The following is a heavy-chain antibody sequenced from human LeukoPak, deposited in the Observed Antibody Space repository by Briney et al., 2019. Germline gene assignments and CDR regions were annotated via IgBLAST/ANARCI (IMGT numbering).Heavy chain of an antibody. Sequence: SVKVSCKASGGTFSSYTISWVRQAPGQGLEWMGRIIPILSIANYAQKFQGRVTITADKSTSTAYMELSSLRSEDTAVYYCARDTGDYGDYVGLWYFDLWGRGTLVNVSS. CDR2: IIPILSIA. D-gene: IGHD4-17*01. V-gene: IGHV1-69*04. CDR1: GGTFSSYT. CDR3: ARDTGDYGDYVGLWYFDL. J-gene: IGHJ2*01.